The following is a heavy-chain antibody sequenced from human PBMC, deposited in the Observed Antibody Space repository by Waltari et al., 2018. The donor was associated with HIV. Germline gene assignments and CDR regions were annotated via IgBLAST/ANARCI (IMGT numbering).Heavy chain of an antibody. CDR2: INHSGST. CDR1: GGSFSGYY. D-gene: IGHD2-8*01. J-gene: IGHJ6*02. Sequence: QVQLQQWGAGLLKPSETLSLTCAVYGGSFSGYYWSWIRQPPGKGLEWIGEINHSGSTNYNPSLKSRVTISVDTSKNQFSLKLSSVTAADTAVYYCARHPVYCTNGVCYGMDVWGQGTTVTVSS. V-gene: IGHV4-34*01. CDR3: ARHPVYCTNGVCYGMDV.